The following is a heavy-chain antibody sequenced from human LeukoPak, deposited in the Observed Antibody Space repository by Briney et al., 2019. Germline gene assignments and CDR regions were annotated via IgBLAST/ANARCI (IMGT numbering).Heavy chain of an antibody. V-gene: IGHV3-33*01. D-gene: IGHD6-13*01. CDR3: ARLGSSWSSDY. CDR1: GFTFTSYG. Sequence: GTSLRLSCAASGFTFTSYGMHWVRQAPGKGLEWVALIWYDGRKEYYADSVKGRFTISRDDSRNTLYLQMNGLRAEDTAVYYCARLGSSWSSDYWGQGTLVTVSS. CDR2: IWYDGRKE. J-gene: IGHJ4*02.